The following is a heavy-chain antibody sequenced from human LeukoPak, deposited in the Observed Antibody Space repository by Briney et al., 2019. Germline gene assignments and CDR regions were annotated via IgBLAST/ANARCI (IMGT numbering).Heavy chain of an antibody. CDR3: ARVFRSPLGIGDQNGFDP. V-gene: IGHV4-4*07. CDR1: GGSISSYY. J-gene: IGHJ5*02. D-gene: IGHD7-27*01. CDR2: IYTSGST. Sequence: KPSETLSLTCTVSGGSISSYYWSWIRQPAGKGLEWIGRIYTSGSTNYNPSLKSRVTMSVDTSKNQFSLKLSSVTAADTAVYYCARVFRSPLGIGDQNGFDPWGQGTLVTVSS.